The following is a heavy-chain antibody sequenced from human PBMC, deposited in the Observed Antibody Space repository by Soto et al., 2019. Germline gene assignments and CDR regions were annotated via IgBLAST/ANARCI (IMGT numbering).Heavy chain of an antibody. CDR2: ISGSSSGT. D-gene: IGHD6-19*01. CDR1: GFTFSSYW. V-gene: IGHV3-23*01. J-gene: IGHJ6*02. CDR3: AKDRSENFWVYYYAMDV. Sequence: VGSLRLSCAASGFTFSSYWMSWVRQAPGKGLEWVSGISGSSSGTYYTDSVKGRFTISRDNSKNTVYLQMNSLRGEDTAVYYCAKDRSENFWVYYYAMDVWGQGTAVTVSS.